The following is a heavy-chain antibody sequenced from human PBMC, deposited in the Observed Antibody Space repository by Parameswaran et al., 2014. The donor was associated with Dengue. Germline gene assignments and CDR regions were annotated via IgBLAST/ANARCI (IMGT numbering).Heavy chain of an antibody. J-gene: IGHJ4*02. Sequence: WIRQPPGKGLEWIGSIQYTGTTYYNPSLKSRVTISVDTSKNQFSLRLDSVTAADTAVYYCAGHSYGYSSGTFDYWGQGTRVTVSS. CDR3: AGHSYGYSSGTFDY. D-gene: IGHD5-18*01. V-gene: IGHV4-39*01. CDR2: IQYTGTT.